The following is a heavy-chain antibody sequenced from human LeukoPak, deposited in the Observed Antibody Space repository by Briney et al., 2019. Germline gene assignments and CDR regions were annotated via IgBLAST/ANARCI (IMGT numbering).Heavy chain of an antibody. V-gene: IGHV5-51*01. CDR2: IYPGDSDT. CDR1: GYSFTSYW. CDR3: ARLSDIVVVPAAIGWFDP. D-gene: IGHD2-2*01. J-gene: IGHJ5*02. Sequence: GESLKISCKGSGYSFTSYWIGWVRQMPGKGLEWMGIIYPGDSDTRHSPSFQGQVTISADKSISTAYLQWSSLKASDTAMYYCARLSDIVVVPAAIGWFDPWGQGTLVTVSS.